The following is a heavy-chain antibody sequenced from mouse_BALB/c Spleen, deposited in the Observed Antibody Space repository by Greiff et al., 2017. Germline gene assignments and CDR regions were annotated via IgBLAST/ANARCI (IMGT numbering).Heavy chain of an antibody. CDR2: IRSKSNNYAT. CDR3: VRHKTYYYGSSYDYAMDY. CDR1: GFTFNTYA. V-gene: IGHV10-1*02. Sequence: DVKLVESGGGLVQPKGSLKLSCAASGFTFNTYAMNWVRQAPGKGLEWVARIRSKSNNYATYYADSVKDRFTISRDDSQSMLYLQMNNLKTEDTAMYYCVRHKTYYYGSSYDYAMDYWGQGTSVTVSS. D-gene: IGHD1-1*01. J-gene: IGHJ4*01.